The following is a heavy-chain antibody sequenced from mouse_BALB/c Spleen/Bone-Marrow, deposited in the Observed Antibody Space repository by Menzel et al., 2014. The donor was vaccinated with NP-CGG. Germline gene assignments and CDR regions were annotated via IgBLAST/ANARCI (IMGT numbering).Heavy chain of an antibody. Sequence: VQLQQSGAELVKPGASVRLSCTASGFNIKDTYMHRVKQRPDQGLEWIGRIDPANGNAKHDPKFQGKAAITADTSSNXTYLQLSSLTSEDTAVYYCAIYFYFDYWGQGTTLTVSS. CDR1: GFNIKDTY. CDR3: AIYFYFDY. V-gene: IGHV14-3*02. J-gene: IGHJ2*01. D-gene: IGHD2-3*01. CDR2: IDPANGNA.